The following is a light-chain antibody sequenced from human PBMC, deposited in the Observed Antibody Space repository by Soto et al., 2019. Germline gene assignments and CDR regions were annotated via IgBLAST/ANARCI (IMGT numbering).Light chain of an antibody. CDR1: SSXIGAGYD. V-gene: IGLV1-40*01. CDR2: DNT. Sequence: QSVLTQPPSVSGAPGQRVTISCTGSSSXIGAGYDVHWYQQLPGTAPKLLIYDNTNRPSGVPDRFSGSKSGTSASLAITGXXXXXXXXXXXQSYDSSLSGYVFGTGTKLTVL. CDR3: QSYDSSLSGYV. J-gene: IGLJ1*01.